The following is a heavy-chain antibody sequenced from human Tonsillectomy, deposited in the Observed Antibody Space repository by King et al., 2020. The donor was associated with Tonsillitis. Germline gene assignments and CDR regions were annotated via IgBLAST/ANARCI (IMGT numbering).Heavy chain of an antibody. CDR1: GFTFSSYA. Sequence: DVQLVESGGGLVQPGGSLRLSCAASGFTFSSYAMSWVRQAPGKGLEWVSAISGSGGSTYYADSVKGRFTISRDNSKNTLYLQMNSLRAEDTAVYYCAKDKGRIIWFGELLKPDDGINAFDIWGQGTMVTVSS. J-gene: IGHJ3*02. D-gene: IGHD3-10*01. CDR2: ISGSGGST. V-gene: IGHV3-23*04. CDR3: AKDKGRIIWFGELLKPDDGINAFDI.